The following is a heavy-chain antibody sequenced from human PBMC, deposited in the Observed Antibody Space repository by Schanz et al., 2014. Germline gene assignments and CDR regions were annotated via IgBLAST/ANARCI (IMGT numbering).Heavy chain of an antibody. D-gene: IGHD5-12*01. CDR1: GFSFSSYA. J-gene: IGHJ4*02. CDR2: MNESHSTI. V-gene: IGHV3-23*01. Sequence: EVQLMESGGGLVKPGGSLRLSCAASGFSFSSYAMGWVRQARGKGLEWVSAMNESHSTIYYADAVRGRFTISRDNAENTLFLQMSSLRAEDTAVYYCARKVVATIGGYYHNWGQGTLVIVAS. CDR3: ARKVVATIGGYYHN.